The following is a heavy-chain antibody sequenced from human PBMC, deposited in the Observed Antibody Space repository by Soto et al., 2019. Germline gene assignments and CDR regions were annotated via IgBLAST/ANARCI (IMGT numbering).Heavy chain of an antibody. CDR3: ARGALVWFGAHDYYGMDV. V-gene: IGHV4-34*01. CDR2: IYHSGGT. D-gene: IGHD3-10*01. Sequence: QVQLQQWGAGLLKPSETLSLTCGVFGGSFSGYYWTWIRQPPGKGLEWIGEIYHSGGTNYHPSLKSRVTISVDTSNNHFSMKLSSVTVADTAVYYCARGALVWFGAHDYYGMDVWGQGTTVTVSS. CDR1: GGSFSGYY. J-gene: IGHJ6*02.